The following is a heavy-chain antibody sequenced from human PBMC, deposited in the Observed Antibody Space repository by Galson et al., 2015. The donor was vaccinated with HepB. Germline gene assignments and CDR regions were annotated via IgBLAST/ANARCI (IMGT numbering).Heavy chain of an antibody. D-gene: IGHD3-10*01. CDR2: ISYDGSNK. Sequence: SLRLSCAASGFTFSSYAMHWVRQAPGKGLEWVAVISYDGSNKYYADSVKGRFTIPRDNSKNTLYLQMNSLRAEDTAVYYCARDYYGSGSSFDYWGQGTLVTVSS. CDR1: GFTFSSYA. V-gene: IGHV3-30*04. J-gene: IGHJ4*02. CDR3: ARDYYGSGSSFDY.